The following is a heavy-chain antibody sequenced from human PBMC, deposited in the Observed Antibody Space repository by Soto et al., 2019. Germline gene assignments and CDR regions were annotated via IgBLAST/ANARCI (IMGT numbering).Heavy chain of an antibody. CDR3: ARWGMAVAVLYYFDY. V-gene: IGHV4-61*01. J-gene: IGHJ4*02. CDR1: GGSVSSGSYY. Sequence: SETLSLTCTVSGGSVSSGSYYWSWIRQPPGKGLEWIGYIYYSGSTNYNPSLKSRVTISVDTSKNQFSLKLSSVTAADTAVYYCARWGMAVAVLYYFDYWGQGTLVTVSS. D-gene: IGHD6-19*01. CDR2: IYYSGST.